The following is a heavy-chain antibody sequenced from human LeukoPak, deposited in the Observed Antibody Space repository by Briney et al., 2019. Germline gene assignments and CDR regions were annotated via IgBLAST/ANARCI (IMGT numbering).Heavy chain of an antibody. CDR1: GFTFSNYA. V-gene: IGHV3-23*01. D-gene: IGHD2-2*01. CDR3: ARAPAAFDP. CDR2: ISGGGSTT. J-gene: IGHJ5*02. Sequence: GGSLRLSCAASGFTFSNYAMSWVRQAPGKGLEWVSAISGGGSTTYSADSVKGRFIISRDNSKNTLSLQMNSLRAEDTAVYYCARAPAAFDPWGQGTLVTVSS.